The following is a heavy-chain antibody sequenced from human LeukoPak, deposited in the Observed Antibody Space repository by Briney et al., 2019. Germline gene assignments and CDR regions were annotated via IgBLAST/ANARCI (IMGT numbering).Heavy chain of an antibody. J-gene: IGHJ4*02. Sequence: GESLKISCKGSGYSFTSYWIGWVRQMPGKGLEWMGIIYPGDSDTRYSPSFQGQITISTDKSISTAFLQWSSLKASDTAMYYGARGMATINGPFDYWGQGTLVTVSS. CDR3: ARGMATINGPFDY. D-gene: IGHD5-24*01. CDR1: GYSFTSYW. CDR2: IYPGDSDT. V-gene: IGHV5-51*01.